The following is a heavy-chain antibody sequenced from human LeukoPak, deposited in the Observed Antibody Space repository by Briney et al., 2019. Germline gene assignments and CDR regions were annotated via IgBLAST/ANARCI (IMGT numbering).Heavy chain of an antibody. Sequence: EASVKVSCKTSGYTFTDYYIHWVRQAPGQGLEWMGRVIPRRGDTSFARKFQGRVTMSSDTSISTVYMDLSSLRSDDTAVYFCAKAARSSDTSVLRFLEWLLTDWGQGTLVIVSS. J-gene: IGHJ4*02. D-gene: IGHD3-3*01. CDR2: VIPRRGDT. CDR3: AKAARSSDTSVLRFLEWLLTD. V-gene: IGHV1-2*02. CDR1: GYTFTDYY.